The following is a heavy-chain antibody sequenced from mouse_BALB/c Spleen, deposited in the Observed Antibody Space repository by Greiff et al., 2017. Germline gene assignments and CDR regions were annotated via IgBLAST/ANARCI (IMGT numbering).Heavy chain of an antibody. CDR3: ARHDPVVPFAY. J-gene: IGHJ3*01. CDR1: GFTFSSYY. V-gene: IGHV5-6-2*01. CDR2: INSNGGST. Sequence: EVKLMESGGGLVKLGGSLKLSCAASGFTFSSYYMSWVRQTPEKRLELVAAINSNGGSTYYPDTVKGRFTISRDNAKNTLYLQMSSLKSEDTALYYCARHDPVVPFAYWGQGTLVTVSA. D-gene: IGHD1-1*01.